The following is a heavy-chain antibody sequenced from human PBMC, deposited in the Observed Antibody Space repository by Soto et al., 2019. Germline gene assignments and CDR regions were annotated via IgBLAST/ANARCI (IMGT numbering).Heavy chain of an antibody. J-gene: IGHJ6*02. CDR2: TYTGGST. V-gene: IGHV3-53*02. CDR1: GFAVSTSY. CDR3: ARDPPTTSDYAMDV. Sequence: EVQLVETGGDLIQSGGSLRLSCAGSGFAVSTSYMMWVRQAPGKGLECVSVTYTGGSTHYADSVKGRFTISRDDSRNTRYLQMNSLRAEDTAVYYCARDPPTTSDYAMDVWGQGTTVIVSS. D-gene: IGHD1-7*01.